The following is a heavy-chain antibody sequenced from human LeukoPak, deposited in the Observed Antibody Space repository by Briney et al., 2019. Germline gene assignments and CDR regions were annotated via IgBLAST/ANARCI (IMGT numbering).Heavy chain of an antibody. J-gene: IGHJ6*02. CDR2: ISWNSGSI. V-gene: IGHV3-9*01. D-gene: IGHD6-19*01. Sequence: GRSLRLSCAASGFTFDDYAMHWVRQAPGEGLEWVSGISWNSGSIGYADSVKGRFTISRDNAKNSLYLQMNSLRAEDTALYYCAKDKYSSVLGMDVWGQGTTVTVSS. CDR3: AKDKYSSVLGMDV. CDR1: GFTFDDYA.